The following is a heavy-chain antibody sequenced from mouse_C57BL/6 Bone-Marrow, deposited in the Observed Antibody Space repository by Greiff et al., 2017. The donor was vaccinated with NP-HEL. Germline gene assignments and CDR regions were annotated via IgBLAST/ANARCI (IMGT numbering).Heavy chain of an antibody. CDR3: ARHYYGSSYDAMDY. CDR1: GYTFTSYW. D-gene: IGHD1-1*01. Sequence: QVQLQQPGAELVKPGASVKLSCKASGYTFTSYWMQWVKQRPGQGLEWIGEIDPSDSYTNYNQKFKGKATLTVDTSSSTADMQLSSLTSEDSAVYYCARHYYGSSYDAMDYWGQGTSVTVSS. CDR2: IDPSDSYT. J-gene: IGHJ4*01. V-gene: IGHV1-50*01.